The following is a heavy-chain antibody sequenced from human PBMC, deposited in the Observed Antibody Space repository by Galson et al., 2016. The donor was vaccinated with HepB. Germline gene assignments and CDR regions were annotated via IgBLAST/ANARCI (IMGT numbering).Heavy chain of an antibody. J-gene: IGHJ4*02. CDR2: IHHSGRS. CDR3: ARGRFYYDRIDFDY. Sequence: ETLSLPCGVTGEPFSGYYWSWIRQPPGKGLEWIGEIHHSGRSRYNPSLKSRLIILVDTSKNQFSLTLSSVTAADTAVYYCARGRFYYDRIDFDYWGRGTLVTASS. CDR1: GEPFSGYY. D-gene: IGHD3-16*01. V-gene: IGHV4-34*01.